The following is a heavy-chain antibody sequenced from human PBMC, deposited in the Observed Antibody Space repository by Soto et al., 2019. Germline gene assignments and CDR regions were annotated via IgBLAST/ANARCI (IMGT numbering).Heavy chain of an antibody. J-gene: IGHJ6*02. CDR2: INPNSGGT. D-gene: IGHD1-26*01. CDR3: GKGRSYYYYYGVDV. V-gene: IGHV1-2*04. Sequence: ASVKVSCKASGYTFTGYYMHWVRQAPGQGLEWMGWINPNSGGTNYAQKFQGWVTMTRDTSISTAYMELNSLRAEDTAVYYCGKGRSYYYYYGVDVWGQGTTVTVSS. CDR1: GYTFTGYY.